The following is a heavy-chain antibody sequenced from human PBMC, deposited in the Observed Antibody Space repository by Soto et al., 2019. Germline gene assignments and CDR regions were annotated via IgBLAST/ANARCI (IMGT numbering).Heavy chain of an antibody. CDR2: INPSSGGT. CDR3: ARALGSSGYYYFSNFDY. Sequence: ASVKVSCKASGYTFTGYYMHWVRQAPGQGLEWMGWINPSSGGTNYAQKFQGRVTMTRDTSISTAYMELSRLRSDDTAVYYCARALGSSGYYYFSNFDYWGQGTLVTVSS. V-gene: IGHV1-2*02. D-gene: IGHD3-22*01. J-gene: IGHJ4*02. CDR1: GYTFTGYY.